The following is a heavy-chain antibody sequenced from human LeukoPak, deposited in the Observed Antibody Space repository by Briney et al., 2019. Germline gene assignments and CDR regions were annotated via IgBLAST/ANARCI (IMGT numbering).Heavy chain of an antibody. CDR3: ARQSSGFDSPLDY. CDR1: GYSFPRNW. J-gene: IGHJ4*02. Sequence: GESLKISCKGSGYSFPRNWIGWVRPMPGKGLEWMGIIYPGDSDTRYSSSFQGQVTFSADKSISTAYLQWSSLKASDTAMYYCARQSSGFDSPLDYWGQGTLVTVSS. CDR2: IYPGDSDT. D-gene: IGHD5-12*01. V-gene: IGHV5-51*01.